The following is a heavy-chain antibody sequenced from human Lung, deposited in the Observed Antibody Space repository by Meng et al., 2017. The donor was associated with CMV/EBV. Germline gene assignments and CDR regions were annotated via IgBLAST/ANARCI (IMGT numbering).Heavy chain of an antibody. Sequence: RRRERGPGLCTPPGPLSPTSAVPGGSMSSTNWWSWVRQPPGKGLEWIGEIYHSGSTNYNPSLKSRVSISVDKSKDQFSLKLSSVTAADTAVYYCARADKVRFDYWGQGTLVTVSS. CDR2: IYHSGST. CDR3: ARADKVRFDY. J-gene: IGHJ4*02. CDR1: GGSMSSTNW. V-gene: IGHV4-4*03.